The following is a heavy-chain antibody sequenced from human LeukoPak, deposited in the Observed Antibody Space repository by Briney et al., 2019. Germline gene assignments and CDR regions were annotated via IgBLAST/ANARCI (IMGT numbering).Heavy chain of an antibody. V-gene: IGHV4-59*04. CDR1: GGSISTYY. D-gene: IGHD6-19*01. CDR2: IYHSGST. Sequence: SETLSLTCTVSGGSISTYYWSWIRQPPGKGLEWIGYIYHSGSTYYNPSLKSRVTISVDRSKNQFSLKLSSVTAADTAVYYCARSAGPFDYWGQGTLVTVSS. J-gene: IGHJ4*02. CDR3: ARSAGPFDY.